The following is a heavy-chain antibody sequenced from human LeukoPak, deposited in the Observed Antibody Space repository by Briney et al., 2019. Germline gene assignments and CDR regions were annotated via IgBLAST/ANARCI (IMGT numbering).Heavy chain of an antibody. D-gene: IGHD7-27*01. Sequence: SETLSLTCTVSGGSVRISSYYWGWTRQPPGKGLEWIGSISYSGTNYNNPSLKSRVSISIDTSKNQFSVKLTSVTAADTAMYYCASLGTLRSWGQGTLVTVSS. CDR3: ASLGTLRS. CDR2: ISYSGTN. J-gene: IGHJ5*02. CDR1: GGSVRISSYY. V-gene: IGHV4-39*01.